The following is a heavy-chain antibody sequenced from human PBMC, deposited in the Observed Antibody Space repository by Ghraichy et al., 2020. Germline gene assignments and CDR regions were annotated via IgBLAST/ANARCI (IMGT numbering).Heavy chain of an antibody. Sequence: SLHISCAVSGGSISSGGYSWSWIRQPPGKGLEWIGYIYHSGSTYYNPSLKSRVTISVDRSKNQFSLKLSSVTAADTAVYYCARGGDYDQDGSAFDIWGQGTMVTVSS. V-gene: IGHV4-30-2*01. J-gene: IGHJ3*02. CDR2: IYHSGST. D-gene: IGHD3-22*01. CDR3: ARGGDYDQDGSAFDI. CDR1: GGSISSGGYS.